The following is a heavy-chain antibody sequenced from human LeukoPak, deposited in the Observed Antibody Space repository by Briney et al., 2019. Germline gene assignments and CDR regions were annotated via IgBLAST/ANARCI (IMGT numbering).Heavy chain of an antibody. CDR3: AKGGYSYGYPSKTHFDY. CDR2: ISWNSGSI. V-gene: IGHV3-9*01. Sequence: HPGGSLRLSCAASGFTFDDYAMHWVRQAPGKGLEWVSGISWNSGSIGYADSVKGRFTISRDNAKNSLYLQMNSLRAEDTALYYCAKGGYSYGYPSKTHFDYWGQGTLVTVSS. CDR1: GFTFDDYA. D-gene: IGHD5-18*01. J-gene: IGHJ4*02.